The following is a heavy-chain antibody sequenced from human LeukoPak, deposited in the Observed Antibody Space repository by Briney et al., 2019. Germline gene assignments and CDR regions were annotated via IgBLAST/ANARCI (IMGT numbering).Heavy chain of an antibody. Sequence: SETLSLTCAVYGGAFSGYYWSWIRQPPGKGLGWIGEINHSGSTNYNPSLKSRVTISVDTSKNQFSLKLSSVTAADTAVYYCARQYYYGSGSFGYWGQGTLVTVSS. CDR1: GGAFSGYY. CDR3: ARQYYYGSGSFGY. D-gene: IGHD3-10*01. J-gene: IGHJ4*02. V-gene: IGHV4-34*01. CDR2: INHSGST.